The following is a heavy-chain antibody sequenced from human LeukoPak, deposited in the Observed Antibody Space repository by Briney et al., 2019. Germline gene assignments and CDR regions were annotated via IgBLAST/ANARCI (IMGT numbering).Heavy chain of an antibody. CDR3: AKISTIYDLSRLDY. J-gene: IGHJ4*01. D-gene: IGHD3/OR15-3a*01. CDR1: GFTFSSYW. CDR2: IRQDGGTM. V-gene: IGHV3-7*01. Sequence: PGGSLRLSCAASGFTFSSYWMSWVRQAPGKGLEWVANIRQDGGTMSYVDSVRGRFTISRHNAKNSLHLQMNSLRAEDTAVYYCAKISTIYDLSRLDYWGQGSLVTVSS.